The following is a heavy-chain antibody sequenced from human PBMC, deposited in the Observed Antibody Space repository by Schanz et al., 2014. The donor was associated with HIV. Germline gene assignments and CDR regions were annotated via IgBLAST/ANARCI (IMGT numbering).Heavy chain of an antibody. CDR1: GFSFSSHG. D-gene: IGHD6-13*01. Sequence: QVQLVESGGGVVQPGRSLRLSCAASGFSFSSHGMHWVRQPPGKGLEWVPYIWDDGSKTYYVDSVKGRFTISRDNSKAPVYLQMNSLRAEGPAVYYCAKEEQQLGGVGGYHFDYWGQGTLVTVSS. V-gene: IGHV3-30*02. J-gene: IGHJ4*02. CDR2: IWDDGSKT. CDR3: AKEEQQLGGVGGYHFDY.